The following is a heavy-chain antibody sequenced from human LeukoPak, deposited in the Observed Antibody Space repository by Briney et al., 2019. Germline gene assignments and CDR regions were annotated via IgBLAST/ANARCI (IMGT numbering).Heavy chain of an antibody. Sequence: GGSLRLSCAASGSTFRIYSMNWVRQAPGTGLEWVSSIGPSSGDIYYADSVKGRFTISRDNDRNSLYLQMNSLRAEDTAVYYCARDRGARGRGLAWGQGTQVTVSS. CDR3: ARDRGARGRGLA. CDR1: GSTFRIYS. J-gene: IGHJ5*02. D-gene: IGHD3-10*01. V-gene: IGHV3-21*01. CDR2: IGPSSGDI.